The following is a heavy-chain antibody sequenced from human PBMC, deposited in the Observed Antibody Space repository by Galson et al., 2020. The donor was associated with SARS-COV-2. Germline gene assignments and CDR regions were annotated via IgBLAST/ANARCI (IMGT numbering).Heavy chain of an antibody. Sequence: SETLSFTCTVSGGSISSGSYYWGWIRQPPGKGLEWIGNIYKTGSTSYYPSLSSRVTISLDTSKNQFSLKLSSVTAADTAVYYCARDGGRFDPWGQGTLVTVSS. CDR1: GGSISSGSYY. CDR3: ARDGGRFDP. V-gene: IGHV4-39*07. D-gene: IGHD3-16*01. J-gene: IGHJ5*02. CDR2: IYKTGST.